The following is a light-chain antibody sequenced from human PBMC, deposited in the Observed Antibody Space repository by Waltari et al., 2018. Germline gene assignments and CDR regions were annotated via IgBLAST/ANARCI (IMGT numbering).Light chain of an antibody. CDR2: DTS. Sequence: EIVFTQTPATLPLSQGESATLSCRASQSVSRYLAWYQQEPGQPPRLLMYDTSNRATGIPARFSGSGSGTDFTLTISSLEPEDFAVYYCQHRSIFGGGTKVEIK. CDR1: QSVSRY. V-gene: IGKV3-11*01. J-gene: IGKJ4*01. CDR3: QHRSI.